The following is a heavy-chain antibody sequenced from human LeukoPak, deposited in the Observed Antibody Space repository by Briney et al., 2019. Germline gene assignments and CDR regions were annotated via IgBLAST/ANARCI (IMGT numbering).Heavy chain of an antibody. V-gene: IGHV3-30*18. CDR1: GFTFSSYG. Sequence: PGGSLRLSCAASGFTFSSYGMHWVRQAPGKGLEWVAVISYDGSNKYYADSVKGRFTISRDNSKNTLYLQMNSLRAEDTAVYYCAKLPELFYGDYQGLDYWGQGTLVTVSS. CDR2: ISYDGSNK. CDR3: AKLPELFYGDYQGLDY. D-gene: IGHD4-17*01. J-gene: IGHJ4*02.